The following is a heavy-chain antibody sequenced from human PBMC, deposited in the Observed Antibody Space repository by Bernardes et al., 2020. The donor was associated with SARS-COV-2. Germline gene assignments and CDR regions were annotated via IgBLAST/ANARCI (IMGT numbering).Heavy chain of an antibody. Sequence: GGSLRLSCAASGFTFSSYDMHWVRQGTGKGLEWVSAIAIAGDTYYSGSVKGRFTISRENAKNSFFLQMNDLRAEDTAVYYCAREGTVVAYDGLDIWGQGTMVTVSS. V-gene: IGHV3-13*01. J-gene: IGHJ3*02. CDR1: GFTFSSYD. CDR3: AREGTVVAYDGLDI. D-gene: IGHD6-19*01. CDR2: IAIAGDT.